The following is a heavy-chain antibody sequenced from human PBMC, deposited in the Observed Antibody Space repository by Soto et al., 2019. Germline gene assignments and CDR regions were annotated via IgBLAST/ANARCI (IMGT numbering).Heavy chain of an antibody. CDR3: GRGERKDGRSGYEALGY. D-gene: IGHD3-22*01. CDR2: IDCSGNT. J-gene: IGHJ4*02. Sequence: SETLSLTSTVSGGSVSSGPYYLSWIRQPPGKGLEWIGYIDCSGNTNYNPTLKSRVTISVDTSKNQFSLKLSAVTAADTAVYYCGRGERKDGRSGYEALGYWGQGTLVTVSS. V-gene: IGHV4-61*01. CDR1: GGSVSSGPYY.